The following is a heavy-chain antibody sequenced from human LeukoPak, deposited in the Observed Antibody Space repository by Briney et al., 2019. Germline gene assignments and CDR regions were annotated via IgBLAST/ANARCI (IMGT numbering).Heavy chain of an antibody. CDR1: GFTFSSYW. CDR2: IKQDGSEK. CDR3: AGDQSRVPGSRALLSAFDI. J-gene: IGHJ3*02. D-gene: IGHD3-10*01. V-gene: IGHV3-7*01. Sequence: PGGSLRLSCAASGFTFSSYWMSWVRQAPGKGLEWVANIKQDGSEKYYVDSVKGRFTISRDNAKNSLYLQMNSLRAEDTAVYYCAGDQSRVPGSRALLSAFDIWGQGTMVTVSS.